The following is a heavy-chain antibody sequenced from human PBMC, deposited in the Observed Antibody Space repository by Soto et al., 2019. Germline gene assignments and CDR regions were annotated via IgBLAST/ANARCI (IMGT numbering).Heavy chain of an antibody. D-gene: IGHD6-6*01. Sequence: TLSLTCTVSGGSISSGDYYWSWIRRHPGKGLEWIGYIYYSGFTKYNPSLKSRVTISIDTSRNQFSLKLSSVTAADTAVYYCARGLRAYSNSSPLVYWGQGTLVTVSS. CDR1: GGSISSGDYY. CDR2: IYYSGFT. V-gene: IGHV4-31*03. J-gene: IGHJ4*02. CDR3: ARGLRAYSNSSPLVY.